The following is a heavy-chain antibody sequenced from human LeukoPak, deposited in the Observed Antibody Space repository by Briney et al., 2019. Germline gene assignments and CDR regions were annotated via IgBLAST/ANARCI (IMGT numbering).Heavy chain of an antibody. CDR1: GDSLSRGSYY. D-gene: IGHD2-15*01. CDR2: IYTSGST. V-gene: IGHV4-61*02. J-gene: IGHJ4*02. Sequence: SETLSLTCTVSGDSLSRGSYYWSWIRQPAGKGLEWLGRIYTSGSTNYNPSLKSRVTISVDTSKNQFSLKLSSVTAADTAVYYCARGAMGCSGGSCYFRDLDYWGQGTLVTVSS. CDR3: ARGAMGCSGGSCYFRDLDY.